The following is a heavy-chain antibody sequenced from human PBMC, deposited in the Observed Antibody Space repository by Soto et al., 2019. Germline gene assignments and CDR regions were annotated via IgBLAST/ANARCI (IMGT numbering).Heavy chain of an antibody. J-gene: IGHJ3*01. CDR2: LYYSGST. CDR3: ERGYCSGGSCYSGHGFDV. D-gene: IGHD2-15*01. V-gene: IGHV4-31*03. Sequence: PSETLSLTCTVSGASISSGGLYWSWIRQHPGKAPEWIGFLYYSGSTYYNPSLRSRLTISVGNSKNQFSLTLSSVTAADTAVYYCERGYCSGGSCYSGHGFDVWGQGTMVTVSS. CDR1: GASISSGGLY.